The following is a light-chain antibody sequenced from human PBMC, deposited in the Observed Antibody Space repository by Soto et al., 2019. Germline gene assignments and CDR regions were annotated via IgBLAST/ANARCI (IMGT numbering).Light chain of an antibody. CDR1: SSNIGADYH. CDR2: GNS. J-gene: IGLJ1*01. CDR3: QAYDSSLSAYV. V-gene: IGLV1-40*01. Sequence: QSVLTQPPSVSGAPGQRVTISCTGSSSNIGADYHVQWYQQLPGTAPKLLIHGNSNRPSGVPDRFSASKSGTSASLAITGLQAEDEADYYCQAYDSSLSAYVFGIGTKVTVL.